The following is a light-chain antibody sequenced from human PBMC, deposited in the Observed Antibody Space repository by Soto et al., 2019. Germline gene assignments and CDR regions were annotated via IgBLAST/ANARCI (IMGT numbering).Light chain of an antibody. CDR2: DAS. CDR1: QSISTW. J-gene: IGKJ1*01. CDR3: QQYNSFWT. Sequence: DIQMTQSPSTLSASVGDRVTITCRASQSISTWLAWYQQKPGKAPELLINDASSLEGGVPSRFSGSASGTEFTLTISSLQPDDFATYYCQQYNSFWTFGQGTKVEIK. V-gene: IGKV1-5*01.